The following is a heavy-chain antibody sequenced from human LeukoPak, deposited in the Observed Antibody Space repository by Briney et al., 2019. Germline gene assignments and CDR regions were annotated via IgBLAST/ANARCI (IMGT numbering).Heavy chain of an antibody. V-gene: IGHV1-46*01. CDR1: GYTFTSYY. J-gene: IGHJ6*03. D-gene: IGHD1-14*01. CDR3: ARALVGKNRPSDYYYYMDV. CDR2: INPSGGST. Sequence: GASVKVSCKASGYTFTSYYMHWVRQAPGQGLEWMGIINPSGGSTSYAQKFQGRVTITTDESTSTAYMELSSLRSEDTAVYYCARALVGKNRPSDYYYYMDVWGKGTTVTVSS.